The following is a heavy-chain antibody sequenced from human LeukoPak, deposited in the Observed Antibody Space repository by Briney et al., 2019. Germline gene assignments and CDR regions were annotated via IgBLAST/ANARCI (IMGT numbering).Heavy chain of an antibody. Sequence: GGSLRLSCAASGFTFSSYAMHWVRQAPGKGLEWVAVISYDGSNKYYADSVKGRFTISRDNSKNTLYLRMNSLRAEDTAVYYCARDRAAAGTGYYFDYWGQGTLVTVSS. CDR3: ARDRAAAGTGYYFDY. CDR1: GFTFSSYA. J-gene: IGHJ4*02. CDR2: ISYDGSNK. D-gene: IGHD6-13*01. V-gene: IGHV3-30-3*01.